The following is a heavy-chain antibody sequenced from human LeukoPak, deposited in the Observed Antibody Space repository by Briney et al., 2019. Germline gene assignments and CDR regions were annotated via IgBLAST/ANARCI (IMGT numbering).Heavy chain of an antibody. Sequence: PGGSLRLSGAASGFTASSNYMSWVRQAPGKGLEWVSVIYSDDRTYYADSVKGRFTISRHTSKKTLYLQMNSLRAEDTAVYYCAREVMAKRRAFDIWGQGTVVTVSS. CDR2: IYSDDRT. CDR3: AREVMAKRRAFDI. CDR1: GFTASSNY. D-gene: IGHD2-8*01. V-gene: IGHV3-53*04. J-gene: IGHJ3*02.